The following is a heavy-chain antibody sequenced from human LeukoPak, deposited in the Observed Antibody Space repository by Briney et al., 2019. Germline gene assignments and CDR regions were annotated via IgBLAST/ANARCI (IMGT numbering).Heavy chain of an antibody. Sequence: GGSLRLSCAASGFTFSSYSMNWVRQAPGKGLEWVSYISSSSSTIYYADSVKGRFTISRDNAKNSLYLQMNSLRAEDRAVYYCAKGPEGIYYDSSGSPRYYFDYWGQGTLVTVSS. D-gene: IGHD3-22*01. V-gene: IGHV3-48*01. CDR1: GFTFSSYS. CDR2: ISSSSSTI. J-gene: IGHJ4*02. CDR3: AKGPEGIYYDSSGSPRYYFDY.